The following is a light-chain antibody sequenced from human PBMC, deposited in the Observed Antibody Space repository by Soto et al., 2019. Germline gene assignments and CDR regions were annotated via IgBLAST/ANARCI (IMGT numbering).Light chain of an antibody. Sequence: EIVLTQSPGTLSLSPGERATLSCRASHIVSSNSLAWYQQKPGQAPRLLIYGASTRATGIPARFSGSGSGTEFALTISSLQPADFATYYCQQYNTYSWTFGQGTKVDIK. V-gene: IGKV3-15*01. CDR3: QQYNTYSWT. J-gene: IGKJ1*01. CDR1: HIVSSN. CDR2: GAS.